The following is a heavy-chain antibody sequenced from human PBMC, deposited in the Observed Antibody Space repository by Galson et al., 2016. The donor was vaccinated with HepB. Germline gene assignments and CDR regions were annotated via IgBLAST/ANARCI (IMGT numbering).Heavy chain of an antibody. D-gene: IGHD6-6*01. Sequence: SLRLSCAASGFTFSTYGMHWVRQAPGKGLEWVALISYDGKSESYADSVKGRVTISRDNSKNTLYLQMNSLRAEDTAVYYCAKIFGISSSRSYGMDVWGQGTTVTVSS. CDR1: GFTFSTYG. V-gene: IGHV3-30*18. CDR3: AKIFGISSSRSYGMDV. CDR2: ISYDGKSE. J-gene: IGHJ6*02.